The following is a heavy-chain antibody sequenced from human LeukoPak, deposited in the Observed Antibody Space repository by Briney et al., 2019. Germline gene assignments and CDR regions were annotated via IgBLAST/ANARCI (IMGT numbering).Heavy chain of an antibody. V-gene: IGHV1-24*01. J-gene: IGHJ4*02. Sequence: ASVKVSCKVSGYTLTELSMHWVRQAPGKGLEWMGGFDPEDGETIYAQKFQGRVTMAEDTSTDTAYMELSSLRSEDTAVYYCATGGYYDSSGYPFDYWGQGTLVTVSS. CDR2: FDPEDGET. D-gene: IGHD3-22*01. CDR1: GYTLTELS. CDR3: ATGGYYDSSGYPFDY.